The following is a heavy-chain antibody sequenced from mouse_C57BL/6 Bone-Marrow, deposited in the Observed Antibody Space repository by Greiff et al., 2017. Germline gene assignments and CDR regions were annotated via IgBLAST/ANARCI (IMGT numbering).Heavy chain of an antibody. CDR1: GFTFSDYG. D-gene: IGHD1-1*01. CDR2: ISSGSSTI. CDR3: ARHKSLNYGSPCICDY. V-gene: IGHV5-17*01. Sequence: EVQVVESGGGLVKPGGSLKLSCAASGFTFSDYGMHWVRQAPEKGLEWVAYISSGSSTIYYADTVQGRFTISTDNAKNTLFLQMTSLRSEDTAMYYCARHKSLNYGSPCICDYWGQGTTLTVSS. J-gene: IGHJ2*01.